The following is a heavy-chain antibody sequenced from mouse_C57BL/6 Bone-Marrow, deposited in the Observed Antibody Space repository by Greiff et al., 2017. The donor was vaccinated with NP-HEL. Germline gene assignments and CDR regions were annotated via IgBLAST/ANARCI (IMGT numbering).Heavy chain of an antibody. CDR2: INPNNGGT. CDR1: GYTFTDYN. J-gene: IGHJ3*01. V-gene: IGHV1-22*01. Sequence: VQLKQSGPELVKPGASVKMSCKASGYTFTDYNMHWVKQSHGKSLEWIGYINPNNGGTSYNQKFKGKATLTVNKSSSTAYMELRSLTSEDSAVYYCARGGLRRGPRFAYWGQGTLVTVSA. CDR3: ARGGLRRGPRFAY. D-gene: IGHD2-4*01.